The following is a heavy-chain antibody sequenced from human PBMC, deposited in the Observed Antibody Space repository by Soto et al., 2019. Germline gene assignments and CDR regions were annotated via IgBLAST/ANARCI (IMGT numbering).Heavy chain of an antibody. V-gene: IGHV4-31*03. CDR1: GGSISSGGYY. J-gene: IGHJ6*02. CDR3: ARDDETAGLGMDG. D-gene: IGHD6-19*01. CDR2: IYYSGST. Sequence: QVQLQESGPGLVKPSQTLSLTCTVSGGSISSGGYYWSWIRQYPGKGLEWIGYIYYSGSTYYNPSLKSRVTISVDTSKKQFSLKLSSVTAADTAVYYCARDDETAGLGMDGWGQGTTVTVSS.